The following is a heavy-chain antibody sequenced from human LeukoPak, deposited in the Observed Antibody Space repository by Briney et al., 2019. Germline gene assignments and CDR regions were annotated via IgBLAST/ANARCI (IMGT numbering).Heavy chain of an antibody. CDR2: ITFDGSNK. Sequence: PGGSLRLSCAASGFTFSTYGMHWVRQAPGKGLERVAVITFDGSNKYYADSVKGRFTISRDNSKNTLYLQMNSLRAEDTALYYCAKGWSGESFGAQFDYWGQGTLATVSS. D-gene: IGHD3-10*01. V-gene: IGHV3-30*18. CDR1: GFTFSTYG. CDR3: AKGWSGESFGAQFDY. J-gene: IGHJ4*02.